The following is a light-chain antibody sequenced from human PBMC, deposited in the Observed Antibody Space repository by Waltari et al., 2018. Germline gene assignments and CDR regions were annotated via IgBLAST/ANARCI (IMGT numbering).Light chain of an antibody. CDR1: SSDVGGYNY. CDR3: CSYAGSYTFE. Sequence: QSALTQPRSVSGSPGQSVTISCTGTSSDVGGYNYVSWYQQHQGKAPKLMIYDVSNRPSGVPDRFSGSKSGNTASLTISGLQAEDEADYYCCSYAGSYTFEFGGGTKLTVL. V-gene: IGLV2-11*02. J-gene: IGLJ2*01. CDR2: DVS.